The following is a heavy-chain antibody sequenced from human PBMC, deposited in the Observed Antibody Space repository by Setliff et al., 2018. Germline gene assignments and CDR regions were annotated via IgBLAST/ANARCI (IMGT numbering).Heavy chain of an antibody. CDR3: ARASFGWLPPLRADFDY. CDR1: GGTFSSYA. D-gene: IGHD3-9*01. V-gene: IGHV1-69*05. Sequence: GASVKVSCKASGGTFSSYALSWVRQAPGQGLEWMGGIIPMFGTANYAQKFQGRVTITRDESMTTAYMELRSLRSDDTAVYYCARASFGWLPPLRADFDYWGQGTLVTVSS. CDR2: IIPMFGTA. J-gene: IGHJ4*02.